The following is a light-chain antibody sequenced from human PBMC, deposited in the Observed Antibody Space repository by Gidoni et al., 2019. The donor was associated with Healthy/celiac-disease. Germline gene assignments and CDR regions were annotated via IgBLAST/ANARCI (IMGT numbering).Light chain of an antibody. CDR1: QSVSSSY. Sequence: VLTQSPGTLSLSPGDRATLSCRASQSVSSSYLAWYQQKPGQAPRLLIYGASSRATGIPDRVSGSGSGTDCTLTISRLEPEDFAVYYCQQYGSPLTFGGGTKVEIK. CDR2: GAS. CDR3: QQYGSPLT. V-gene: IGKV3-20*01. J-gene: IGKJ4*01.